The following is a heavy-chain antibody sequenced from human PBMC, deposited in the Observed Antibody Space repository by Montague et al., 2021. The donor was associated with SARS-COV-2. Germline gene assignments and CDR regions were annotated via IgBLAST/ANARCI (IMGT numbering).Heavy chain of an antibody. J-gene: IGHJ5*02. Sequence: SETLSLTCTVSGGSISSYYWSWIRQPPGKGLEWIGYIYYSGSTNYNPSLKSRVTISVDTSKNQFSLKLSSVIAADTAVYYCARALYCSGGSCYPNWFDPWGQGTLVTVSS. CDR2: IYYSGST. CDR3: ARALYCSGGSCYPNWFDP. D-gene: IGHD2-15*01. CDR1: GGSISSYY. V-gene: IGHV4-59*01.